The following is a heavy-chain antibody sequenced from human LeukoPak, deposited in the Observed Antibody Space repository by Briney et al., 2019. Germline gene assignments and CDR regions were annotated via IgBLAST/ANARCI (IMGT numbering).Heavy chain of an antibody. J-gene: IGHJ4*02. CDR3: TTSGTPFEY. V-gene: IGHV3-15*01. CDR1: GFTFNKAW. CDR2: IKNKGDGGTT. Sequence: GGSLRLSCAAAGFTFNKAWMSWVRLAPGEGMEWVGRIKNKGDGGTTDYAASVKGRFTVSRDDSKSTLYLQMNSLKTEDTAVYYCTTSGTPFEYWGQGTLVTVSS. D-gene: IGHD3-10*01.